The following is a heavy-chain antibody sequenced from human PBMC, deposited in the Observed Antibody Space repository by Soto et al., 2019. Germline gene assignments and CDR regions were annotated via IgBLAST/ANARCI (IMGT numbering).Heavy chain of an antibody. D-gene: IGHD3-3*01. CDR3: VRAEWIFALRSTFDP. V-gene: IGHV3-30-3*01. J-gene: IGHJ5*02. CDR1: EFDFSNFA. Sequence: QVQLEESGGGVVQPGRSLRLSCAASEFDFSNFAMHWVRQAPGKGLEWMAVISYDGDTQYYADSAKGRFTISRDNSKKTRDVQMNSLTTEDTAVYYYVRAEWIFALRSTFDPWGQGTLVSVSS. CDR2: ISYDGDTQ.